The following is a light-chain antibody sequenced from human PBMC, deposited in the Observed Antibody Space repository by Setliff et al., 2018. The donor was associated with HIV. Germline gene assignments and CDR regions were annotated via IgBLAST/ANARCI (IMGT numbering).Light chain of an antibody. V-gene: IGLV2-23*02. CDR3: SSYAGADAFDV. CDR1: SSDIGRFQL. CDR2: EVG. Sequence: QSVLTQPASVSGSLGQSITISCSGTSSDIGRFQLVSWYQQHPGKAPKLLIYEVGKRPSGVSSRFSGSKSGNTASLTISGLQADDEADYYCSSYAGADAFDVFGTGTKVTVL. J-gene: IGLJ1*01.